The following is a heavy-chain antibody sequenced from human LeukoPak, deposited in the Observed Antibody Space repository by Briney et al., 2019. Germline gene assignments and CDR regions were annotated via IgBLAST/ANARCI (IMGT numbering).Heavy chain of an antibody. Sequence: GGSLRLSCAASGFTFSSYGMHWVRQAPGKGLEWVAVISYDGSNKYYADSVKGRFTISRDNSKNTLYLQMNSPRDEDTAVYYCARARASGRSGFDYWGQGTLVTVSS. V-gene: IGHV3-30*03. CDR3: ARARASGRSGFDY. D-gene: IGHD2-15*01. J-gene: IGHJ4*02. CDR1: GFTFSSYG. CDR2: ISYDGSNK.